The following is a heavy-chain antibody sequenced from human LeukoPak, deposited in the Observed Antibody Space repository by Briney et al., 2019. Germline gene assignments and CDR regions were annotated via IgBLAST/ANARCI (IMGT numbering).Heavy chain of an antibody. CDR3: ARHADSGFGELAFDY. CDR2: IYYSGST. J-gene: IGHJ4*02. V-gene: IGHV4-39*01. CDR1: GGSISSGSYY. Sequence: PSETLSLTCSVSGGSISSGSYYWGWIRQPPGKGLEWIGSIYYSGSTYHNPSLKSRVTISVDTSKSQFSLKLSSVTAADTAVYYCARHADSGFGELAFDYWGQGTLVTVSS. D-gene: IGHD3-10*01.